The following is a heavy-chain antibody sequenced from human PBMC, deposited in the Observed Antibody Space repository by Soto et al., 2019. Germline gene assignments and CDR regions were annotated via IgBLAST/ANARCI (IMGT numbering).Heavy chain of an antibody. J-gene: IGHJ4*02. CDR2: INPNSGGT. CDR1: GYTFTGCY. D-gene: IGHD1-1*01. CDR3: ARSRSQRQYDY. V-gene: IGHV1-2*02. Sequence: AAVKVSSKASGYTFTGCYMHWVRQAPGQGLEWMGWINPNSGGTNYAQKFQGRVTMTRDTSISTAYMELSRLRSDDTAVYYCARSRSQRQYDYWGQGSLVTVSS.